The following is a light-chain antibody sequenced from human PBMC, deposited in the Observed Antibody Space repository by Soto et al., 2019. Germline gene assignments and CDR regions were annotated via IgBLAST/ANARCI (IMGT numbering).Light chain of an antibody. J-gene: IGKJ4*01. V-gene: IGKV1-12*01. CDR3: QQANSFPLT. CDR2: TGS. Sequence: DIQMTQSPSSGFASVGDRVSITCRASQGISNWLAWYQQKPGRAPKLLIYTGSSLQSGVPSRFSGTGSGTDFTLTISSLQPEDVSTYYCQQANSFPLTFGGGTKVEIK. CDR1: QGISNW.